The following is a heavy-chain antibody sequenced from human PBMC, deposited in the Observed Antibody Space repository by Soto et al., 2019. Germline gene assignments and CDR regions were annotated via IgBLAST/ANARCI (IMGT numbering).Heavy chain of an antibody. CDR3: ARDRVVVTAHGNYYGMDV. J-gene: IGHJ6*02. CDR1: GCTFSSYA. V-gene: IGHV1-69*13. D-gene: IGHD2-21*02. CDR2: IIPIFGTA. Sequence: VASVKVSCKASGCTFSSYAISWVRQAPGQVLEWMGGIIPIFGTANYAQKFQGRVTITADESTSTAYMELSSLRSEDTAVYYCARDRVVVTAHGNYYGMDVWGQGTTVTVSS.